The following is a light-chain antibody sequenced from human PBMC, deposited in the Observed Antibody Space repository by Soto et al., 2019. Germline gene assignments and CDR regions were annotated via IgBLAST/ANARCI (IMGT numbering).Light chain of an antibody. Sequence: QSVLTQPASVSGSPGQSIAISCTGTSSDVGGYEYVSWYQHHPGKAPKAMIYDVSYRPSGVSNRFSGSKSGNTASLTISGLQAEDEADYYCTSYTSSSTYVFGTGTKVTGL. V-gene: IGLV2-14*03. CDR2: DVS. J-gene: IGLJ1*01. CDR3: TSYTSSSTYV. CDR1: SSDVGGYEY.